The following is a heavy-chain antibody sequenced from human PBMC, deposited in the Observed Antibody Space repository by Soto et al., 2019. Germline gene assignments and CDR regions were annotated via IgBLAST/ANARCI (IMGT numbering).Heavy chain of an antibody. CDR1: GYTFTSYD. CDR2: MNPNSGNT. CDR3: ASVRIIMVLGVIRGPISV. D-gene: IGHD3-10*01. J-gene: IGHJ3*01. Sequence: ASVKVSCKASGYTFTSYDINWVRQATGQGLEWMGWMNPNSGNTGYAQKFQGRVTMTRNTSISTAYMELSSLRSEDTAVYYCASVRIIMVLGVIRGPISVWDQGTMVTVSS. V-gene: IGHV1-8*01.